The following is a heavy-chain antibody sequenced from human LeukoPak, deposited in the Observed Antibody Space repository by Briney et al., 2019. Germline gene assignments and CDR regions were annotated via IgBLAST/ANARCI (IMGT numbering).Heavy chain of an antibody. CDR1: VASISSYY. CDR3: ARVAVAAREYFDY. Sequence: SETLSLTCTVSVASISSYYWSWIRQSPGKGLEWIGYIYYRGNSNYSPSLQSRVTISVDTSKSQFSLKLTSVTAADTAVYYCARVAVAAREYFDYWGQGTLVTVSS. J-gene: IGHJ4*02. D-gene: IGHD6-19*01. CDR2: IYYRGNS. V-gene: IGHV4-59*01.